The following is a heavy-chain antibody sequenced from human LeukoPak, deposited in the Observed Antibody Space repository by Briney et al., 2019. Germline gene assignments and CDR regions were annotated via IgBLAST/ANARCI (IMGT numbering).Heavy chain of an antibody. CDR3: AKNYDFWSGYQGGYFDY. D-gene: IGHD3-3*01. CDR1: GFTFSNFG. J-gene: IGHJ4*02. CDR2: ISGSGGST. V-gene: IGHV3-23*01. Sequence: GGSLRLSCAASGFTFSNFGMSWVRQAPGKGLEWVSVISGSGGSTYYADSVKGRFTISRDNSKNTLYLQMNSLRAEDTAVYYCAKNYDFWSGYQGGYFDYWGQGTLVTVSS.